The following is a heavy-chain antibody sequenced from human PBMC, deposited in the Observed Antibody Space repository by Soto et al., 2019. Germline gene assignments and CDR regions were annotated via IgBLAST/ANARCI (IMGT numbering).Heavy chain of an antibody. D-gene: IGHD6-19*01. CDR1: GYTLTVLS. J-gene: IGHJ4*02. CDR2: FDPEDGET. CDR3: TRHVAARVY. V-gene: IGHV1-24*01. Sequence: ASVKVSCKVSGYTLTVLSIHWVRQTPGKGLEWMGGFDPEDGETIYAQKFQGRVTMTEDTSTDTAYMELSSLRSEDTAVYYCTRHVAARVYWGQGTLVTVSS.